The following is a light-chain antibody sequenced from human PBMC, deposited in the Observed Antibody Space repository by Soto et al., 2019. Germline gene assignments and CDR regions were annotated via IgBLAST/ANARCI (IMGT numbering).Light chain of an antibody. CDR3: QQYYGTPYT. V-gene: IGKV4-1*01. CDR1: QSVLYSSNNKND. Sequence: DIVMTQSPDSLAVSLGERATINCKSSQSVLYSSNNKNDLAWYQQRPGHPPKLLIYWASTRESGVPDRFSGSGSGTDFTLTISSLLAEDVAVYYCQQYYGTPYTFGQGTKLEIK. CDR2: WAS. J-gene: IGKJ2*01.